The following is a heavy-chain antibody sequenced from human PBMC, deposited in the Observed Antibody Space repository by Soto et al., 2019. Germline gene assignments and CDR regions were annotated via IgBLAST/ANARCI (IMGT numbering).Heavy chain of an antibody. CDR3: TTPRELVTYYYYYGMDV. D-gene: IGHD6-6*01. CDR2: IKSKTDGGTT. J-gene: IGHJ6*02. Sequence: EVQLVESGGGLVKPGGSLRLSCAASGFTFSNAWMNWVRQAPGKGLEWVGRIKSKTDGGTTDYAAPVKGRFTISRDDSKNTLYLQINSLKTEDTAVYYCTTPRELVTYYYYYGMDVWGQGTTVTVSS. V-gene: IGHV3-15*07. CDR1: GFTFSNAW.